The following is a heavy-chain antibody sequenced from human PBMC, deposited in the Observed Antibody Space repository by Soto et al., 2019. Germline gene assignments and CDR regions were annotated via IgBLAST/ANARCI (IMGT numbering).Heavy chain of an antibody. CDR3: AKQFDY. V-gene: IGHV3-74*01. Sequence: EVQLVESGGGLVQPGGSLRLSCAASGFTFSSYWMHWVRQAPGKGLVWVSRINSDGSTTGYADSVKGRFTISRDNAKNTLYLQMNSLSAEDMAVYYCAKQFDYWGQGTLVTVSS. J-gene: IGHJ4*02. CDR1: GFTFSSYW. CDR2: INSDGSTT.